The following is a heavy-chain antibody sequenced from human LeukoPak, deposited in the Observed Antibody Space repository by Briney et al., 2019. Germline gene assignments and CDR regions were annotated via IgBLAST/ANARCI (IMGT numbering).Heavy chain of an antibody. CDR3: ARGEGYRVGAWWYFDY. D-gene: IGHD1-26*01. J-gene: IGHJ4*02. CDR2: INPNAGDT. V-gene: IGHV1-46*01. Sequence: SVKVSCKASGGTFSNDAISWVRQAPGQGLEWMGIINPNAGDTGYARKFLGRVTMTRDTSTSTVYMELSSLRSEDTAVYYCARGEGYRVGAWWYFDYWGQGTLVTVSS. CDR1: GGTFSNDA.